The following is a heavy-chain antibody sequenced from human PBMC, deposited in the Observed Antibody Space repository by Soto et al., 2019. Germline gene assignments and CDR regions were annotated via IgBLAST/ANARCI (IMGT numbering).Heavy chain of an antibody. CDR2: FYPEGGET. Sequence: ASVKVSCKVSGYTLTELSMHWVRQAPGKGLEWMGGFYPEGGETIYAQKFKGRVTMNDDTSTDTAYIQRSSLRSEDTAVYYCAAAFWRLRESDAFDVWGQGTMVTVSS. D-gene: IGHD3-16*01. V-gene: IGHV1-24*01. CDR3: AAAFWRLRESDAFDV. J-gene: IGHJ3*01. CDR1: GYTLTELS.